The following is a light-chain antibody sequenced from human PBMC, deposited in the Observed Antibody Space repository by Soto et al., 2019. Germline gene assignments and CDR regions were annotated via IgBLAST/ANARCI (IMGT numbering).Light chain of an antibody. CDR2: DAS. J-gene: IGKJ4*01. Sequence: EIVLTQSPATLSLSPGERATLSCRASQSVSSFLAWYQQKPGQTPRLLVYDASNRATGIPARFSGSGSGTDFTISISILEPEDFAVYYCEQRTSWPLTFGGGTKVEIK. CDR1: QSVSSF. V-gene: IGKV3-11*01. CDR3: EQRTSWPLT.